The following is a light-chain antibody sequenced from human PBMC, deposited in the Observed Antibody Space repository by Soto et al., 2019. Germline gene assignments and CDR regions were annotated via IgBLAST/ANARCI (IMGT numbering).Light chain of an antibody. CDR1: QSISSW. CDR3: QQYNSYPT. J-gene: IGKJ1*01. CDR2: KAS. V-gene: IGKV1-5*03. Sequence: DIQMTQSPSTLSESVGDRVTITCRASQSISSWLAWYQQKPGKAPKLLIYKASSLESGVPSRCSGSGSATEFTLTISSLQPDDFATYYCQQYNSYPTFGQGTKVEIK.